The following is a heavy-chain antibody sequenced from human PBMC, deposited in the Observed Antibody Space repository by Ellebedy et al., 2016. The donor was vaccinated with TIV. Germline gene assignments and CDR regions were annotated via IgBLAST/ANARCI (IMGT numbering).Heavy chain of an antibody. V-gene: IGHV4-4*07. J-gene: IGHJ4*02. CDR3: ARDSSVYYLDY. CDR2: IHTGGST. CDR1: GGSIHGQY. D-gene: IGHD3-22*01. Sequence: SETLSLTXTVSGGSIHGQYWSWVRQPARRGLEWIARIHTGGSTNYNPSLKSRVSLSVDTSKNQFSLRLASVTAADSAVYFCARDSSVYYLDYWGQGTRVTVSS.